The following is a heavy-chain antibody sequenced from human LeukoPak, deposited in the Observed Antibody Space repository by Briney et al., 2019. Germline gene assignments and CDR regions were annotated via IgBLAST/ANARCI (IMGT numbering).Heavy chain of an antibody. J-gene: IGHJ6*03. V-gene: IGHV4-59*01. CDR1: GGSISSYY. CDR3: ARGGCSSTSCPGAYYYYMDV. Sequence: PSETLSLTCTVSGGSISSYYWSWIRQPPGKGLEWIGYIYYSGSTNYNPSLKSRVTISVDTSKNQFSLKLSSVTAADTAVYYCARGGCSSTSCPGAYYYYMDVWGKGTTVTVS. CDR2: IYYSGST. D-gene: IGHD2-2*01.